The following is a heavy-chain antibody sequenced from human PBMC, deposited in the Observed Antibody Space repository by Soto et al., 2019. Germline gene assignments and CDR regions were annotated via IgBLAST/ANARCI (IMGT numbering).Heavy chain of an antibody. Sequence: PGESLKISCKGSGYSFTSYWISWVRQMPGKGLEWMGRIDPSDSYTNYSPSFQGHVTISADKSISTAYLQWSSLKASDTAMYYCARPQCSGGSCYGMDVWGQGTTVTVSS. V-gene: IGHV5-10-1*01. CDR1: GYSFTSYW. CDR3: ARPQCSGGSCYGMDV. CDR2: IDPSDSYT. J-gene: IGHJ6*01. D-gene: IGHD2-15*01.